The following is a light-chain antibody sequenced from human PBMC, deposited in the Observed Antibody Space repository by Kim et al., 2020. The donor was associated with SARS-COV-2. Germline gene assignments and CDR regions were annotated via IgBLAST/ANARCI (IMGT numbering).Light chain of an antibody. J-gene: IGKJ1*01. CDR3: RQYNTFRA. Sequence: EIVMTQSPPTLSLSPGERATLSCRASQSVSTNLVWYQQRPGQAPRLLIYDASTRATGIPARFSGSGSGTEFTLTISSLQPEDFAVYYCRQYNTFRAFGEGTKMDIK. V-gene: IGKV3D-15*01. CDR2: DAS. CDR1: QSVSTN.